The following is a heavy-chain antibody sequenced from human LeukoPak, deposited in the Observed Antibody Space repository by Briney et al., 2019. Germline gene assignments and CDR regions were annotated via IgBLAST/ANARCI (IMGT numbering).Heavy chain of an antibody. CDR1: GGSISSSSYY. D-gene: IGHD3-22*01. CDR2: IYYSGST. CDR3: ARGYYDSSGYYFDY. Sequence: SETLSLTCTVSGGSISSSSYYWGWIRQPPGKGLEWIGSIYYSGSTYYNPSLKSRVTISVDRSKNQFSLKLSSVTAADTAVYYCARGYYDSSGYYFDYWGQGTLVTVSS. V-gene: IGHV4-39*07. J-gene: IGHJ4*02.